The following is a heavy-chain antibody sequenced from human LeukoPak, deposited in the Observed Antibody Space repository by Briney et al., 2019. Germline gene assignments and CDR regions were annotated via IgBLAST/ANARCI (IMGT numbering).Heavy chain of an antibody. Sequence: PSQTLSLTCTVSGGSISSGSYYWSWIRQPAGKGLEWIGRIYSSGNTNYNPSLKSRVTISVDTSKNQFSLKLSSVTAADTAVYYCARVGYGDYVIDYWGQGTLVTVSS. J-gene: IGHJ4*02. CDR3: ARVGYGDYVIDY. CDR2: IYSSGNT. V-gene: IGHV4-61*02. CDR1: GGSISSGSYY. D-gene: IGHD4-17*01.